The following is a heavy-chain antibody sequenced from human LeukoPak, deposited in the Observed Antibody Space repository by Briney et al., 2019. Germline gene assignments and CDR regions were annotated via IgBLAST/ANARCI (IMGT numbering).Heavy chain of an antibody. Sequence: SVKVSCKASGYTFTGYYMHWVRQAPGQGLEWMGWINPNSGGTNYAQKFQGWVTMTRDTSVSTAYMELSRLRSDDTAVYYCARDGGYYDILTGYYKDDAFDIWGQGTMVTVSS. D-gene: IGHD3-9*01. V-gene: IGHV1-2*04. CDR2: INPNSGGT. CDR3: ARDGGYYDILTGYYKDDAFDI. J-gene: IGHJ3*02. CDR1: GYTFTGYY.